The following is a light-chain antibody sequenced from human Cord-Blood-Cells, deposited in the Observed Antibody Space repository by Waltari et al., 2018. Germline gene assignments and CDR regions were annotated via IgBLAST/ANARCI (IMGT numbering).Light chain of an antibody. V-gene: IGKV1-39*01. Sequence: DIQMTQSPSSLSTSVRDRVNITCRAGESISRYLNWYQQKPGKAPKLLIYAASSVQSGVPSRCSSSGSGTDCNRTISRLQPEEFATYYWQQSDSTGPTFGQWTNVQIK. CDR2: AAS. J-gene: IGKJ1*01. CDR3: QQSDSTGPT. CDR1: ESISRY.